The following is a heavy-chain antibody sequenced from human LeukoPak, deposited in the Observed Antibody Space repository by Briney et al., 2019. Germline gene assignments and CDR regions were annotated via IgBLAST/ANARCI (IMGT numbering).Heavy chain of an antibody. J-gene: IGHJ4*02. Sequence: PGGSLRLSCAASGFTFSSYWVHWVRQAPGKGLVWVSRINSDGSSTIYADAVKGRYTISRDNAKNTLYLQMNSLRAEDTAVYYCVRDYGGNTFDYWGQGTLVTVSS. D-gene: IGHD4/OR15-4a*01. V-gene: IGHV3-74*01. CDR1: GFTFSSYW. CDR2: INSDGSST. CDR3: VRDYGGNTFDY.